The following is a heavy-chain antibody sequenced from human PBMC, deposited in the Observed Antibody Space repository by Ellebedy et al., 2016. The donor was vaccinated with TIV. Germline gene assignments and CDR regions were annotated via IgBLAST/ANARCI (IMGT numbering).Heavy chain of an antibody. V-gene: IGHV1-69*04. CDR3: ARDLYGGIAAAGTGY. J-gene: IGHJ4*02. CDR1: GGTFSGYA. D-gene: IGHD6-13*01. Sequence: ASVKVSCKASGGTFSGYAISWVRQAPGQGLEWMGRIIPILGIANYAQKFQGRVTITADKSTSTAYMELSSLRSEDTAVYYCARDLYGGIAAAGTGYWGQGTLVTVSS. CDR2: IIPILGIA.